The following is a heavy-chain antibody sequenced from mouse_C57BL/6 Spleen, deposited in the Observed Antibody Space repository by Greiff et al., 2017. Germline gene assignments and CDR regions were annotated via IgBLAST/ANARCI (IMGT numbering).Heavy chain of an antibody. Sequence: EVKLQESGPGLVKPSQSLSLTCSVTGYSFTSGYYWNWIRQFPGNKLEWMSYIGYDGSNNYNPTLKNRISITRDTSKNQFFLKLNSVTTEDTATYYCARDYYGSRFDYWGQGTTLTVSS. CDR3: ARDYYGSRFDY. D-gene: IGHD1-1*01. CDR1: GYSFTSGYY. J-gene: IGHJ2*01. CDR2: IGYDGSN. V-gene: IGHV3-6*01.